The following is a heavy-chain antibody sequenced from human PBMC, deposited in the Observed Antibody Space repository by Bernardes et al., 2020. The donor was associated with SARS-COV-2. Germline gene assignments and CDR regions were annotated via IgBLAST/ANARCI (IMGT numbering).Heavy chain of an antibody. J-gene: IGHJ3*02. D-gene: IGHD3-10*01. CDR3: VRDQLKYFYPSGGRSVADSFDI. CDR2: VYYNGAT. V-gene: IGHV4-61*01. CDR1: GASVSNGFNY. Sequence: SEPLSLTCTVSGASVSNGFNYWAWLRQAPGKGLEWIGNVYYNGATKYNPSLQSRLSLSMDTSKNQFSLNLTSVTAADTAFYYCVRDQLKYFYPSGGRSVADSFDIWGQGTMVTVSS.